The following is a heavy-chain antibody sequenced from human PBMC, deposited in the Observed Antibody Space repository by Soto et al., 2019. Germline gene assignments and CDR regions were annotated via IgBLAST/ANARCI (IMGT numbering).Heavy chain of an antibody. Sequence: SETLSLTCTVSGGSISSGDYYWSWIRQPPGKGLEWIGSIYYGGNTYYNPSLKSRVTISVDTSNNQLSLKLRSVTAADTAVYYCARHDGFSSRWLFAYWGHGTLVTVSS. CDR2: IYYGGNT. J-gene: IGHJ4*01. CDR1: GGSISSGDYY. V-gene: IGHV4-39*01. D-gene: IGHD6-19*01. CDR3: ARHDGFSSRWLFAY.